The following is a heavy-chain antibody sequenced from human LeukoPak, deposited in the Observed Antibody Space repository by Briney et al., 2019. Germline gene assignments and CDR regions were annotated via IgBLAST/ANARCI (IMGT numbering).Heavy chain of an antibody. V-gene: IGHV1-69*13. Sequence: GASVKVSCKASGGTFSSYAISWVRQAPGQGLEWMGGIIPIFGTANYAQKFQGRVTITADESTSTAYMELSSLRSEDTAVYYCARGDPDCSSTSCPYYYYYGMDVWGKGTTVTVSS. J-gene: IGHJ6*04. CDR1: GGTFSSYA. D-gene: IGHD2-2*01. CDR3: ARGDPDCSSTSCPYYYYYGMDV. CDR2: IIPIFGTA.